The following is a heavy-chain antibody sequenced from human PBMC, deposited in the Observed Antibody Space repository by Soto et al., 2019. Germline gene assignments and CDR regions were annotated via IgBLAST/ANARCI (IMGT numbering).Heavy chain of an antibody. CDR2: IDGSGRST. V-gene: IGHV3-23*01. D-gene: IGHD2-2*01. J-gene: IGHJ4*02. Sequence: WGSLRLSCAASGFTFSTSAMSWFRQAPGTGLEWVSAIDGSGRSTYYADSVKGRFTISRDNSKNTLFLQMNSLRAEDTAMYYCAKGSAAVRPYYFDHWGQGTLVTVSS. CDR3: AKGSAAVRPYYFDH. CDR1: GFTFSTSA.